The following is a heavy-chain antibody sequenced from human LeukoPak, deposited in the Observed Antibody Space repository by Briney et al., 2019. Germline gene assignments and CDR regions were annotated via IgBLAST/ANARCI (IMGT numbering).Heavy chain of an antibody. CDR3: ARTQRKGYSSSSGYYYMDV. CDR2: INPNSGGT. V-gene: IGHV1-2*02. J-gene: IGHJ6*03. D-gene: IGHD6-6*01. Sequence: ASVKVSCKASGYTFTGYYMHWVRQAPGRGLEWMGWINPNSGGTNYAQKFQGRVTMTRDTSISTAYMELSRLRSDDTAVYYCARTQRKGYSSSSGYYYMDVWGKGTTVTVSS. CDR1: GYTFTGYY.